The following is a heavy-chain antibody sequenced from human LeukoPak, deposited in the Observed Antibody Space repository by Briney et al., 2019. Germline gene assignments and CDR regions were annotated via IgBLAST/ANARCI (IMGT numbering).Heavy chain of an antibody. CDR2: IYYSGSA. CDR1: GGSISSGDYY. CDR3: ARETSLAGFASGLGFNY. D-gene: IGHD6-19*01. V-gene: IGHV4-61*03. J-gene: IGHJ4*02. Sequence: SETLSLTCTVSGGSISSGDYYWSWIRQPPGKGLEWIGCIYYSGSAYYNPSLKSRVTMSIDTSKNHFSLKLTSVTAADTATYYCARETSLAGFASGLGFNYWGQGILVTVSS.